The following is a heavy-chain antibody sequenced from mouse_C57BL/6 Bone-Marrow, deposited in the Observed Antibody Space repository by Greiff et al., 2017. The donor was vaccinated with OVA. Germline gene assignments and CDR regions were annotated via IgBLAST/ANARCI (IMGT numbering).Heavy chain of an antibody. D-gene: IGHD1-1*01. J-gene: IGHJ4*01. CDR3: ARGYYGSRGDYAMDY. CDR2: IYPRSGNT. CDR1: GYTFTSYG. V-gene: IGHV1-81*01. Sequence: QVQLQQSGAELARPGASVKLSCKASGYTFTSYGISWVKQRPGQGLEWIGEIYPRSGNTYYNEKFKGKATLTADKSSSTAYMELRSLTSEDSAVYFCARGYYGSRGDYAMDYWGQGTSVTVSS.